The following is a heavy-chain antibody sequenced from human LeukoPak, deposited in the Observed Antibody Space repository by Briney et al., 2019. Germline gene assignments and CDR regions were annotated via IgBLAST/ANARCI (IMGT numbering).Heavy chain of an antibody. V-gene: IGHV3-21*01. CDR3: ARDSAELRFLEWAHAFDI. Sequence: GGSLRLSCAASGFTFDDYAMHWVRQAPGKCLEWVSSISSSGTYIYYADSVKGRFTISRDNAKNSLYLQMNSLRAEDTAVYYCARDSAELRFLEWAHAFDIWGQGTMVTVSS. D-gene: IGHD3-3*01. J-gene: IGHJ3*02. CDR1: GFTFDDYA. CDR2: ISSSGTYI.